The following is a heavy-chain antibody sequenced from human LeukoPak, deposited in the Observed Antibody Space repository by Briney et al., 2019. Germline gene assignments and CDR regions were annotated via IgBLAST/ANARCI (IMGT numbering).Heavy chain of an antibody. J-gene: IGHJ4*02. CDR1: GGSISSSSYY. Sequence: NPSETLSLTCTVSGGSISSSSYYWGWIRQPPGKGLEWIGYIYYSGSTNYNPSLKSRVTISVDTSKNQFSLKLSSVTAADTAVYYCARTNYGSGVDCWGQGTLVTVSS. CDR3: ARTNYGSGVDC. V-gene: IGHV4-61*05. D-gene: IGHD3-10*01. CDR2: IYYSGST.